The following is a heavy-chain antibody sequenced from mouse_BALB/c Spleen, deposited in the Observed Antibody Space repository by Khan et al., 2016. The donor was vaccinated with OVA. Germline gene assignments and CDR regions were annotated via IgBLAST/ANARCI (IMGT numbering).Heavy chain of an antibody. CDR3: TGHWGYYGSSPYFDY. V-gene: IGHV5-6-4*01. CDR2: ISSGGSYT. CDR1: GFSFSSYS. Sequence: EVQLVESGGGLVRPGGSLKLSCAASGFSFSSYSMSWVRQTPEKRLEWVATISSGGSYTYYPDSVKGRFTISRDNAKNPLYLQMSSLKSEDTAMYCCTGHWGYYGSSPYFDYWGQGTALTVSS. D-gene: IGHD1-1*01. J-gene: IGHJ2*01.